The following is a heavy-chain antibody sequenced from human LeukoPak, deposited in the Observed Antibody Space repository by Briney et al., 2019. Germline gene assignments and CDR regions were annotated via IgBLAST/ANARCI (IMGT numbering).Heavy chain of an antibody. CDR2: IYYSGTT. Sequence: SETLSLTCTVSGGSISSHYWSWIRQPPGKGLEWIGYIYYSGTTNYNPSLKSRVTISVDTSKNQFSLKLSSVTAADTAVYYCARGGIQLWLRYWGQGTLVTVSS. D-gene: IGHD5-18*01. V-gene: IGHV4-59*11. CDR3: ARGGIQLWLRY. CDR1: GGSISSHY. J-gene: IGHJ4*02.